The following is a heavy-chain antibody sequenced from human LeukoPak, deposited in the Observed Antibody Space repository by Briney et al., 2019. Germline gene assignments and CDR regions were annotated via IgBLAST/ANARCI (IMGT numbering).Heavy chain of an antibody. J-gene: IGHJ6*02. D-gene: IGHD3-10*01. CDR1: GFSFGSYS. CDR3: ASVKITYYGSGSHYTQQPFES. V-gene: IGHV3-48*02. CDR2: ISSSSGTI. Sequence: PGGSLRLSCAASGFSFGSYSMNWVRQAPGKGLEWVSYISSSSGTIYYADSVKGRFTISRDNGENFLYLQMNSLRDEDTAVYYCASVKITYYGSGSHYTQQPFESWGQASTVTVSS.